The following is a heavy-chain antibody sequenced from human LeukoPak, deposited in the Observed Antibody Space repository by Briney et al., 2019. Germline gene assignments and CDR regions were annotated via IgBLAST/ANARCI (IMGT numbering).Heavy chain of an antibody. J-gene: IGHJ5*02. D-gene: IGHD2-15*01. CDR3: ARAYSGYCSGGSCYPRNWFDP. Sequence: ASVKVSCKASGYTFTSYDINWVRQATGQGLEWMGWMNPNSGNTGYAQKFQGRVTITRNTSISTAYMELSSLRSEDTAVYYCARAYSGYCSGGSCYPRNWFDPWGQGTLVTVSS. CDR1: GYTFTSYD. V-gene: IGHV1-8*03. CDR2: MNPNSGNT.